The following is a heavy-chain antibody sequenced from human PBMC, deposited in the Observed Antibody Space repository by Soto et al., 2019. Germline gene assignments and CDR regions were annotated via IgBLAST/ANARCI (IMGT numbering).Heavy chain of an antibody. Sequence: NHGGSTRLACAASGVTFSIAWVDWVRQAPGKGLEWVGRIKSKTDGGTTDYAAPVKGRFTISRDDSKNMVYLQMNSLKTEDTAVYYCTTDSYITSVIIRFDYWGHGTLVTVSS. CDR3: TTDSYITSVIIRFDY. V-gene: IGHV3-15*07. CDR1: GVTFSIAW. CDR2: IKSKTDGGTT. J-gene: IGHJ4*01. D-gene: IGHD2-2*01.